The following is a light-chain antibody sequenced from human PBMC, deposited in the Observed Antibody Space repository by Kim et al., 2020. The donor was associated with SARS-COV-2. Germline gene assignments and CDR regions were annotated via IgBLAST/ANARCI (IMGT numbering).Light chain of an antibody. CDR2: SNN. V-gene: IGLV1-44*01. Sequence: QSVLTQPPSAPGTPGQRVTISCSGSSSNIGSNTVNWYQQLPGTAPKLLIYSNNQRPSGVPDRFSGSKSGTSASLAISGLQSDDEADYYCAAWDDSLNGVVFGGGTQLTVL. J-gene: IGLJ2*01. CDR1: SSNIGSNT. CDR3: AAWDDSLNGVV.